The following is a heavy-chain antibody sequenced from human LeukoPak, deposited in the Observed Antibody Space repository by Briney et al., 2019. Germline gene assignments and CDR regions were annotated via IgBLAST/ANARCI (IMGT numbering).Heavy chain of an antibody. CDR2: ISYDGSNK. CDR1: GFTFSSYG. J-gene: IGHJ4*02. Sequence: GGSLRLSCAASGFTFSSYGMHWVRQAPGKGLEWVAVISYDGSNKYYADSVKGRFTISRDNSKNTLYLQMNSLRAEDTAVYYCATLGAAAGGWGQGTLVTVSS. V-gene: IGHV3-30*03. D-gene: IGHD6-13*01. CDR3: ATLGAAAGG.